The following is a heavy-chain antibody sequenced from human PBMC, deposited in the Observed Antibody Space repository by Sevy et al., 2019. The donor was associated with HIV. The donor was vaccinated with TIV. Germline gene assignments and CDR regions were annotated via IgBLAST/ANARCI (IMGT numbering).Heavy chain of an antibody. CDR1: GFTFSDDC. Sequence: GGSLRLSCVASGFTFSDDCMNWVRQAPGKGLEWLANIKRDGSERNYVGSVKGRFTISRDNAKSTLYLQLNSLRVDDTALYYCARGHYGPWGQGTLVTVSS. D-gene: IGHD3-10*01. J-gene: IGHJ4*02. V-gene: IGHV3-7*04. CDR3: ARGHYGP. CDR2: IKRDGSER.